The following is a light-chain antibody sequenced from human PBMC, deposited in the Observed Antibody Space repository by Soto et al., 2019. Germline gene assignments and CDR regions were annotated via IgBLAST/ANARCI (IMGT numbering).Light chain of an antibody. J-gene: IGKJ1*01. CDR1: QSISTL. CDR3: QQSYRIPPWT. V-gene: IGKV1-39*01. CDR2: AAS. Sequence: DIQMTQSPSSLSASVGDIVTITCRASQSISTLLNWYQQRPGKAPELLIYAASNLQSGVPSRFSGSGSGTDFALTISSLQPEDFATYYCQQSYRIPPWTFGQGTKVEIK.